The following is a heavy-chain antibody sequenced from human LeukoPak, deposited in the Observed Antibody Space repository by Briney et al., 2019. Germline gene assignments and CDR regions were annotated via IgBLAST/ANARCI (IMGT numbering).Heavy chain of an antibody. V-gene: IGHV3-33*01. CDR3: ARGGGHDYGNYYFDY. J-gene: IGHJ4*02. CDR1: GFTFSSYG. CDR2: IWYDGSNK. D-gene: IGHD4-11*01. Sequence: GRSLRLSCAASGFTFSSYGMHWVRQAPGKGLEWVAVIWYDGSNKYYADSVKGRFTISRDNSKNTLYLQMNSLRAEDTAVYYCARGGGHDYGNYYFDYWGQGTLVTVSS.